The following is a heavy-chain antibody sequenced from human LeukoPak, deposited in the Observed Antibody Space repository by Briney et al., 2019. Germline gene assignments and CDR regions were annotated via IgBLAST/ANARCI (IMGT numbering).Heavy chain of an antibody. CDR1: GFTFSDYY. Sequence: GGSLRLSCAASGFTFSDYYMSWIRQAPGKGLEWGSYISSSGSTIYYADSVKGRFTISRDNAKNSLYLQMNSLRAEDTAVYYCARVPIVGAIKDVYFDYWGQGTLVTVSS. V-gene: IGHV3-11*01. CDR3: ARVPIVGAIKDVYFDY. D-gene: IGHD1-26*01. J-gene: IGHJ4*02. CDR2: ISSSGSTI.